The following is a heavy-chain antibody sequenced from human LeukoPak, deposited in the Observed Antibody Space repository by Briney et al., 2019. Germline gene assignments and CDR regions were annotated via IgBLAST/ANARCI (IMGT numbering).Heavy chain of an antibody. CDR3: ATSSWYRLAY. Sequence: PGGSLRLSCAASGFTFSDSFMSWVRQAPGKGLEWVGRSRNKADSYTEEYAAYVKGRFTISRDESKNSLYLQISSLETEDAAVYYCATSSWYRLAYWGQGSLVTVSS. D-gene: IGHD6-13*01. CDR1: GFTFSDSF. CDR2: SRNKADSYTE. J-gene: IGHJ4*02. V-gene: IGHV3-72*01.